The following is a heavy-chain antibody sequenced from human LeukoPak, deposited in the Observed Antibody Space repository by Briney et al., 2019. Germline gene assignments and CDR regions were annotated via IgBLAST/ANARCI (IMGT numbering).Heavy chain of an antibody. Sequence: SETLSLTCTVSGGSISSYYWSWIRQPPGKGLEWIGYIYHSGDTKYNPSLKSRVTISVDTSKNQFSLKLSSVTAADTAVYYCARTTMVRGTYYMDVWGKGTTVTISS. CDR3: ARTTMVRGTYYMDV. CDR1: GGSISSYY. D-gene: IGHD3-10*01. CDR2: IYHSGDT. J-gene: IGHJ6*03. V-gene: IGHV4-59*01.